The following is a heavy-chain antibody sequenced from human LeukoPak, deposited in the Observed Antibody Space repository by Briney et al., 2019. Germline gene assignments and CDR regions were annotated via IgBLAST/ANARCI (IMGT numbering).Heavy chain of an antibody. D-gene: IGHD3-22*01. CDR3: ARVGYYDSSGPSFGYHYYMDV. CDR2: ISSSSSTI. CDR1: GFTFSSYS. J-gene: IGHJ6*03. V-gene: IGHV3-48*01. Sequence: PGGSLRLSCAASGFTFSSYSMNWVRQAPGKGLEWVSYISSSSSTIYYADSVKGRFTISRDNAKNSLYLQMNSLRAEDTAVYYCARVGYYDSSGPSFGYHYYMDVWGKGTTVTVSS.